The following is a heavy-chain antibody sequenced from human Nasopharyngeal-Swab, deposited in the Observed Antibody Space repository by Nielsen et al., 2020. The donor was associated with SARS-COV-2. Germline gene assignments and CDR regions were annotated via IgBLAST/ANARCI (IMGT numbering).Heavy chain of an antibody. J-gene: IGHJ3*02. V-gene: IGHV3-30-3*01. Sequence: GASLKISCAASGFTFSSYAMHWVRQAPGKGLEWVAVISYDGNNEYYADSVKGRFTISRDNSKNTLYLQMNSLRAEDTAVYYCARDPDGGNVWEDAFDIWGQGTMVTVSS. CDR3: ARDPDGGNVWEDAFDI. CDR2: ISYDGNNE. CDR1: GFTFSSYA. D-gene: IGHD4-23*01.